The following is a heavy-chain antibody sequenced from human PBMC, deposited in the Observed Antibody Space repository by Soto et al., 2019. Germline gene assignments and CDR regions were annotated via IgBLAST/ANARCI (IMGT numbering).Heavy chain of an antibody. CDR1: GFTFSDYY. Sequence: QVQLVESGGGLVKPGGSLRLSCAASGFTFSDYYMSWIRQAPGMGLEWVSYISSSGSTIYYADSVKGRFTISRDNAKNSLYLQMNSLRAEDTAVYYCARDRLLLWFGALNYYYGMDVWGQGTTVTVSS. CDR2: ISSSGSTI. CDR3: ARDRLLLWFGALNYYYGMDV. D-gene: IGHD3-10*01. J-gene: IGHJ6*02. V-gene: IGHV3-11*01.